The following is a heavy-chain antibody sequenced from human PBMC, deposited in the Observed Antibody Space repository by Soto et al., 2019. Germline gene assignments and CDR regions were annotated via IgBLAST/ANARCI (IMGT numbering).Heavy chain of an antibody. CDR2: IKQDGSEK. D-gene: IGHD4-17*01. J-gene: IGHJ6*02. V-gene: IGHV3-7*03. Sequence: EVQLVESGGGLVQPGGSLRLSCAAYGFTFRSYWMSWVRQAPGKGLEWVANIKQDGSEKYYVDSVEGRFIISRDNAKNSLFLQMNSLRAEDTAVYYCGRVPLDGNYANGVDVWGQGTTVTVSS. CDR3: GRVPLDGNYANGVDV. CDR1: GFTFRSYW.